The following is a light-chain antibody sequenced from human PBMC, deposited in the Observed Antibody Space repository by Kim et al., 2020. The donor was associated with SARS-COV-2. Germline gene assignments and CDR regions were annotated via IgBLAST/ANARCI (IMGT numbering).Light chain of an antibody. CDR3: QVWDSSVV. Sequence: SYELTQPLSVSVALGQMARITCGGNNIGSKNVHWYQQKPGQAPVLVIYRDSNRPSGISERFSGSNSGNTATLTISRAQAGDEADYYCQVWDSSVVFGGGT. CDR1: NIGSKN. J-gene: IGLJ2*01. CDR2: RDS. V-gene: IGLV3-9*01.